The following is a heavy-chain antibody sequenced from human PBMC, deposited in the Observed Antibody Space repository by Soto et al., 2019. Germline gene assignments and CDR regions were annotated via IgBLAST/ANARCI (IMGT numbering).Heavy chain of an antibody. CDR1: GFTFSSYA. CDR2: ISGSGGST. D-gene: IGHD3-16*01. CDR3: AKDSALGGTYYYYGMDV. J-gene: IGHJ6*02. Sequence: GGSLRLSCAASGFTFSSYAMSWVRQAPGKGLEWVSAISGSGGSTYYADSVKGRFTISRDNSKNTLYLQMNSLRAEDTAVHYCAKDSALGGTYYYYGMDVWGQGTTVTVSS. V-gene: IGHV3-23*01.